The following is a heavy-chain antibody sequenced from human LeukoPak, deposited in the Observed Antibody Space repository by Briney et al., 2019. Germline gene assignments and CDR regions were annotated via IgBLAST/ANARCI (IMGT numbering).Heavy chain of an antibody. CDR3: ARGFSSSWGWYFDL. CDR1: GGSISSYY. D-gene: IGHD6-13*01. J-gene: IGHJ2*01. Sequence: SETLSLTCTVSGGSISSYYWSWIRQPPGKGLEWIGYIYYSGSTNYNPSLKSRVTISADTSKNQFSLKLSSVTAADTAVYYCARGFSSSWGWYFDLWGRGTLVTVSS. V-gene: IGHV4-59*01. CDR2: IYYSGST.